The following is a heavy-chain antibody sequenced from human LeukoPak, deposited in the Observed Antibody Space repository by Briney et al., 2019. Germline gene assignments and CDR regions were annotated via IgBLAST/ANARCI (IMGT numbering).Heavy chain of an antibody. CDR2: INPNSGGT. CDR1: GYTFTGYY. D-gene: IGHD6-19*01. CDR3: ARASSGWYLESAFDI. J-gene: IGHJ3*02. V-gene: IGHV1-2*02. Sequence: GASVKVSCKASGYTFTGYYMHWVRQAPGQGLEWMGWINPNSGGTNYAQKFQGRVTMTRDTSISTAYMELSRLRSDDTAVYYCARASSGWYLESAFDIWGQGTMVTVSS.